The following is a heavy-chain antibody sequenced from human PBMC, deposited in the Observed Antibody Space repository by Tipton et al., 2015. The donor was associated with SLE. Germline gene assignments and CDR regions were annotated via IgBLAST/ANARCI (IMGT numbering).Heavy chain of an antibody. J-gene: IGHJ4*02. CDR1: GVSMSSYY. V-gene: IGHV4-59*01. CDR3: ARVGPERTLDY. CDR2: IYDSGST. D-gene: IGHD1-14*01. Sequence: TLSLTCTVSGVSMSSYYWTWIRQPPGKGLEWIGYIYDSGSTNYNPSLKSRVTMSTDTSKKQFSLKVSSVTAADTAVYYCARVGPERTLDYWGQGTLVTVSS.